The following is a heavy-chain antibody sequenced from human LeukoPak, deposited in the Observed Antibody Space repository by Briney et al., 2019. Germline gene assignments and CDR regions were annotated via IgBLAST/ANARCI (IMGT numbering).Heavy chain of an antibody. CDR1: GGSISSSSYY. Sequence: SETLSLTCTVSGGSISSSSYYWGWIRQPPGKGLEWIGSIYYSGSTYYNPSLKSRVTISVDTSKNQFSLKLSSVTAADTAVYYCARASMIGAFDYWGQGTLVTVSS. D-gene: IGHD3-22*01. V-gene: IGHV4-39*07. CDR3: ARASMIGAFDY. J-gene: IGHJ4*02. CDR2: IYYSGST.